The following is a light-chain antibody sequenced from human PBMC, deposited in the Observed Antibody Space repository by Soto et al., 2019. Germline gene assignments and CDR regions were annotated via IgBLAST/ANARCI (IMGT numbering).Light chain of an antibody. J-gene: IGLJ1*01. CDR1: SSNIGAGFD. V-gene: IGLV1-40*01. CDR2: VNR. CDR3: QSYDNSPV. Sequence: QSVLTQPSSVSGAPGQRVTISCTGSSSNIGAGFDVHWYQQLPGTAPKLLIYVNRNRPSGVPDRFSASKSGNSASLAITGLQAEDEADYYCQSYDNSPVFGTGTKVTVL.